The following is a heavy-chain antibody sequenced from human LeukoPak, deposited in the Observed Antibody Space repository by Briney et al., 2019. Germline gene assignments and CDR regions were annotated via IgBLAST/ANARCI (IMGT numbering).Heavy chain of an antibody. CDR1: GYTFTGYY. J-gene: IGHJ4*02. Sequence: ASVKVSCKASGYTFTGYYMHWVRQAPRQGLEWMGWINPNSGGTNYAQKFQGRVTMTRDTSISTAYMELSRLRSDDTAVYYCARGGAYCSSTSCYGDYWGQGTLVTVSS. CDR2: INPNSGGT. V-gene: IGHV1-2*02. D-gene: IGHD2-2*01. CDR3: ARGGAYCSSTSCYGDY.